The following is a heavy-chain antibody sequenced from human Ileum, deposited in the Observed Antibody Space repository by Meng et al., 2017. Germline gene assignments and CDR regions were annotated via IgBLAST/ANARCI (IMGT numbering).Heavy chain of an antibody. Sequence: QVQLQQRGAGLLKPSETLSFTCSVYGGSISGYDWTWIRQPPGKGLEWIGEIHHSGSTNYNPSLKSRAIMSVDTSKNHFSLKLSSVTAADTAVYYCARDRGGSYYFDYWGQGTLVTVSS. CDR3: ARDRGGSYYFDY. J-gene: IGHJ4*02. V-gene: IGHV4-34*01. CDR1: GGSISGYD. D-gene: IGHD2-15*01. CDR2: IHHSGST.